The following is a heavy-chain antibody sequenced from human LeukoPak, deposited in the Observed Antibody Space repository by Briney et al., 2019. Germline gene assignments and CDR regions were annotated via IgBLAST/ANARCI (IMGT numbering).Heavy chain of an antibody. CDR1: GFTFSSYA. Sequence: GGSLRLSCAASGFTFSSYAMHWVRQAPGKGLEWVAVISYDGSNKYYADSVKGRFTISRDNSKNTLYLQMNSLRAEDTAVYYCARDYYDFWNHLPYYYYYGMDVWGQGTTVTVSS. CDR2: ISYDGSNK. CDR3: ARDYYDFWNHLPYYYYYGMDV. J-gene: IGHJ6*02. D-gene: IGHD3-3*01. V-gene: IGHV3-30-3*01.